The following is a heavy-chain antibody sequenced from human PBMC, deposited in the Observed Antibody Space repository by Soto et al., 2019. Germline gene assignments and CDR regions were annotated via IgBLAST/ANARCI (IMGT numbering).Heavy chain of an antibody. CDR3: ARHVPAAGYYYGMDV. CDR2: IIPIFGTA. D-gene: IGHD2-2*01. V-gene: IGHV1-69*05. J-gene: IGHJ6*02. Sequence: QVQLVQSGAEVKKPGSSVKVSCKASGGTFSSCAISWVRQAPGQGLEWMGGIIPIFGTANYAQKFQGRVTXPXPXAXXTASMELSSLRSEDTAVYYCARHVPAAGYYYGMDVWGQGTTVTVSS. CDR1: GGTFSSCA.